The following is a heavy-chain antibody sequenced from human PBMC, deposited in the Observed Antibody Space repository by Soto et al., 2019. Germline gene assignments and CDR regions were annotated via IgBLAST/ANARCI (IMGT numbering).Heavy chain of an antibody. CDR3: ARGSYDSSGYYADY. V-gene: IGHV1-69*12. Sequence: QVQLVQSGAEVKKPGSSVKVSCKASGGTFSSYAISWVRQAPGQGLEWMGGIIPIFGTANYAQKFQGRVTITAHESTSTTHMELSSLRYEDTAVYYCARGSYDSSGYYADYWGQGTLVTVSS. CDR1: GGTFSSYA. D-gene: IGHD3-22*01. J-gene: IGHJ4*02. CDR2: IIPIFGTA.